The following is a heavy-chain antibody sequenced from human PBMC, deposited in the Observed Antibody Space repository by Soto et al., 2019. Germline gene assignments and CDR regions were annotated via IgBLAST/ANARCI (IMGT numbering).Heavy chain of an antibody. J-gene: IGHJ5*02. V-gene: IGHV1-18*01. CDR2: IRTYSGET. Sequence: ASVKVSCKTSGFTFTSYAIIWVRQAPGQGLEWMGWIRTYSGETKYAQKLQGRVTMTTDTSTSTAYLELRSLRSDDPAVYYCARDPLSYDILTGYYNDYFDPWGQGTLVTVSS. D-gene: IGHD3-9*01. CDR1: GFTFTSYA. CDR3: ARDPLSYDILTGYYNDYFDP.